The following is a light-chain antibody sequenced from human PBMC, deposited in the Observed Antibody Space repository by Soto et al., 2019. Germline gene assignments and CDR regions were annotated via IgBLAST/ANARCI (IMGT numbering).Light chain of an antibody. CDR1: SSDVGDYKF. V-gene: IGLV2-11*01. Sequence: QSALTQPRSVSGSPGQSVTISCTGTSSDVGDYKFVSWYQQHPGKAPKVMIYEVSKRPSGVPDRFSGSKSGNTASLTISGLQAEDEADYYCCSYAGSYTYVFGTGTKLTVL. J-gene: IGLJ1*01. CDR2: EVS. CDR3: CSYAGSYTYV.